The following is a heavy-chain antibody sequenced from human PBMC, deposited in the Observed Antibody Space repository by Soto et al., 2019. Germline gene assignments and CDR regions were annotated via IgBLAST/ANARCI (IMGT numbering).Heavy chain of an antibody. CDR1: GGSVSSSPHY. Sequence: QLQLQESGPGLVKPSETLSLTCIVSGGSVSSSPHYWGWIRQPPGKGLEWIASIYYSGTTYYNPSLQDRVTISLHTSKNQFSLKLSSVPAAATAVYDCAPSAARSHADFGYWGPGSLVTVSS. CDR2: IYYSGTT. V-gene: IGHV4-39*01. CDR3: APSAARSHADFGY. J-gene: IGHJ4*02. D-gene: IGHD1-26*01.